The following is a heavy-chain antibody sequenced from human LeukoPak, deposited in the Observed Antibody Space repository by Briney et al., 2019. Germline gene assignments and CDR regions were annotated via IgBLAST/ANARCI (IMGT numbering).Heavy chain of an antibody. J-gene: IGHJ5*02. CDR1: GNSISSGVNY. D-gene: IGHD2-2*01. V-gene: IGHV4-61*02. CDR2: IYTSGST. CDR3: ARRVRGRYCSSTSCYGQVSWFDP. Sequence: SETLPLTCTVSGNSISSGVNYWSWIRQPAGKGLEWIGRIYTSGSTNYNPSLKGRVTISVDTSKNQFSLKLSSVTAADTAVYYCARRVRGRYCSSTSCYGQVSWFDPWGQGTLVTVSS.